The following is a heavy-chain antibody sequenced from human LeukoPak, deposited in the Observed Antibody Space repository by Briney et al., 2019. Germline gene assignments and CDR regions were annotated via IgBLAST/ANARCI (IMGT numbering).Heavy chain of an antibody. CDR2: INPNSGST. J-gene: IGHJ4*02. V-gene: IGHV1-2*02. D-gene: IGHD3-10*01. CDR1: GYTFTGYY. Sequence: ASVKVSCKASGYTFTGYYMHWVRQAPGQGLEWMGWINPNSGSTNYAQKFQGRVTMTRDTSISTAYMELSSLRSEDTAVYYCARGWDYYGSGSYYKKDYWGQGTLVTVSS. CDR3: ARGWDYYGSGSYYKKDY.